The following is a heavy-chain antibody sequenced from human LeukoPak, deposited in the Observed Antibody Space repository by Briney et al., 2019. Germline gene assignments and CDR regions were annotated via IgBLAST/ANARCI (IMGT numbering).Heavy chain of an antibody. J-gene: IGHJ5*02. CDR2: MNPNSGNT. CDR1: GYTFTSYD. CDR3: ARDLSISGAYNWFDP. V-gene: IGHV1-8*01. D-gene: IGHD3-3*01. Sequence: ASVKVSCKASGYTFTSYDINWVRQAPGQGLEWMGWMNPNSGNTGYAQKFQGRVTITRNTSISTAYMELSNLRSDDTAVYYCARDLSISGAYNWFDPWGQGTLVTVSS.